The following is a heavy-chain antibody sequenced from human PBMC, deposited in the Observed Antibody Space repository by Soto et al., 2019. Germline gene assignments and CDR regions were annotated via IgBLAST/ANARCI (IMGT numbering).Heavy chain of an antibody. CDR1: GGTFSSYA. D-gene: IGHD3-16*01. CDR2: IIPIFGTA. J-gene: IGHJ6*02. Sequence: VASVKVSCKASGGTFSSYAISWVRQAPGQGLEWMGGIIPIFGTANYAQKFQGRVTITADESTSTAYMELSSLRSEDTAVYYCARVRQRGYYYYGMDVWGQGTTVTVSS. CDR3: ARVRQRGYYYYGMDV. V-gene: IGHV1-69*13.